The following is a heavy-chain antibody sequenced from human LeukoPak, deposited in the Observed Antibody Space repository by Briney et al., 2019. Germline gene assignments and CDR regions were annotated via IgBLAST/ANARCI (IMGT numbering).Heavy chain of an antibody. J-gene: IGHJ6*02. D-gene: IGHD6-13*01. Sequence: SETLSLTCTVSGGSISSSSYYWGWIRQPPGKGLEWIGSIYYSGSTYYNPSLKSRVTISVDTSKNQFSLKLSSVTAADTAVYYCARDHEGSWYGPYYYYYYGMDVWGQGTTVTVSS. CDR1: GGSISSSSYY. CDR2: IYYSGST. CDR3: ARDHEGSWYGPYYYYYYGMDV. V-gene: IGHV4-39*07.